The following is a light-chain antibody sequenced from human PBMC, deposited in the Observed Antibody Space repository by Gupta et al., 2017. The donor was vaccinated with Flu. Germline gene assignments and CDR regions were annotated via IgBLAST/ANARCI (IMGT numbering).Light chain of an antibody. CDR3: QQRSNWPPMYT. CDR1: QSVTS. J-gene: IGKJ2*01. CDR2: DAS. V-gene: IGKV3-11*01. Sequence: ERATLSCRASQSVTSFAAYQQKPGQAPRLLIYDASNRATGVPARFSGSGSGTDFTLTISSLEPEDFAVYYCQQRSNWPPMYTFGQGTKLEFK.